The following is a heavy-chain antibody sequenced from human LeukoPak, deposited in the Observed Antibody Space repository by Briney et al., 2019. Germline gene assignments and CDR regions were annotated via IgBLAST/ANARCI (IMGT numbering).Heavy chain of an antibody. D-gene: IGHD1-14*01. CDR2: INTNTGNP. CDR3: ARDEGITKPFVD. CDR1: GGTFSSYA. V-gene: IGHV7-4-1*02. Sequence: ASVKVSCKASGGTFSSYAISWVRQAPGQGLEYMGWINTNTGNPTYAQGFTGRFVFSLDTSVSTAYLQISSLKAEDTAVYYCARDEGITKPFVDWGQGTLVPVSS. J-gene: IGHJ4*02.